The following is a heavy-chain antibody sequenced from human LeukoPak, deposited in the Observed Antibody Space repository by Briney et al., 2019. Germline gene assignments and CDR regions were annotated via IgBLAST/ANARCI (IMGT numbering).Heavy chain of an antibody. CDR3: ARDLMTTPTWDFDY. J-gene: IGHJ4*02. Sequence: ASVKVSCKASGYTFTGYYMHWVRQAPGQGLEWMGWINANSGGTDYAQKFQDRVTMTRDTSISTAYMELSSLESDDTAVYYCARDLMTTPTWDFDYWGQGTLVSVSS. CDR2: INANSGGT. CDR1: GYTFTGYY. D-gene: IGHD4-17*01. V-gene: IGHV1-2*02.